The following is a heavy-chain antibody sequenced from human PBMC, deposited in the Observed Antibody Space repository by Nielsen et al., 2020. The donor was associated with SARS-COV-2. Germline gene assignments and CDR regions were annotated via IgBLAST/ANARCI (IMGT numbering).Heavy chain of an antibody. CDR1: GFIVNRNY. Sequence: GESLKISCAASGFIVNRNYVSWVRQAPGKGLEWVSVIYSAGTTNYADSVKGRYTISRDNSKNTVYLQMNNLRVEDTAVYYCARVVIHDAFDLWGQGTTVTVSS. J-gene: IGHJ3*01. V-gene: IGHV3-53*01. CDR2: IYSAGTT. CDR3: ARVVIHDAFDL.